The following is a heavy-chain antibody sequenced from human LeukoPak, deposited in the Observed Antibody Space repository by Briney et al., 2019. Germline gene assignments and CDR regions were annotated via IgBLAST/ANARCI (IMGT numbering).Heavy chain of an antibody. D-gene: IGHD3-10*01. J-gene: IGHJ4*02. CDR2: IYPGDSDT. CDR1: GYSFTSYW. CDR3: ARLSPPLWFGEAYYYFDY. V-gene: IGHV5-51*01. Sequence: PGESLKISCKGSGYSFTSYWIGWVRQMPGKGPEWMGIIYPGDSDTRYSPSFQGQVTISADKSISTAYLQWSSLKASDTAMYYCARLSPPLWFGEAYYYFDYWGQGTLVTVSS.